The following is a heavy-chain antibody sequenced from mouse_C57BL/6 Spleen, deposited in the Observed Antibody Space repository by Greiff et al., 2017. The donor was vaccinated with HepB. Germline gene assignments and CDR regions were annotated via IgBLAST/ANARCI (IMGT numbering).Heavy chain of an antibody. D-gene: IGHD1-1*01. Sequence: EVMLVESGGDLVKPGGSLKLSCAASGFTFSSYGMSWVRQTPDKRLEWVATISSGGSYTYYPDSVKGRFTISRDNAKNTLYLQMSSLKSEDTAMYYCARHEDYGSRRAMDYWGQGTSVTVSS. J-gene: IGHJ4*01. CDR1: GFTFSSYG. V-gene: IGHV5-6*01. CDR2: ISSGGSYT. CDR3: ARHEDYGSRRAMDY.